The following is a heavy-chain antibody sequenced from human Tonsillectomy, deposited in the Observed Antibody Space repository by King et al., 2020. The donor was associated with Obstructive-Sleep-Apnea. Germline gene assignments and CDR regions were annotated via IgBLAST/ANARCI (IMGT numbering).Heavy chain of an antibody. J-gene: IGHJ5*02. D-gene: IGHD2-2*01. CDR1: GFSITGSD. V-gene: IGHV3-48*03. CDR3: AREIRGYCSSTSCGFDP. Sequence: VQLVESGGGLVQPGGSLRLSCAASGFSITGSDMNWVRQAPGKGLEWVSYIDTASRTKYYADAVGGRFSISRDNAKNSLYLQMNGLIAEDTAVYYCAREIRGYCSSTSCGFDPWGQGTLVLVSS. CDR2: IDTASRTK.